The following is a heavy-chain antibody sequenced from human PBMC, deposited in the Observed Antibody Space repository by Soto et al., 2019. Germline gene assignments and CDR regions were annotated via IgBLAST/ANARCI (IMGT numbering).Heavy chain of an antibody. CDR2: IYYSGST. CDR1: GGSISYFY. J-gene: IGHJ3*02. Sequence: PSETLSLTCSVSGGSISYFYWSWIRRPPGKGLEWIGYIYYSGSTNYNPSLKSRVTISVDTSKNQISLNVTSVNVADTAVYYCARSITMVRGVIITSSKRHAFDIWGQGTMVTVSS. D-gene: IGHD3-10*01. CDR3: ARSITMVRGVIITSSKRHAFDI. V-gene: IGHV4-59*01.